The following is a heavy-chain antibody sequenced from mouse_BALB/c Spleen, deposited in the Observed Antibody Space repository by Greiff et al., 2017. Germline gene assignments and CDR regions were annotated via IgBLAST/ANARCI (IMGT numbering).Heavy chain of an antibody. Sequence: QVQLKESGAELAKPGASVKMSCKASGYTFTSYWMHWVKQRPGQGLEWIGYINPSTGYTEYNQKFKDKATLTADKSSSTAYMQLSSLTSEDSAVYYCARCGNADAMDYWGQGTSVTVSS. CDR1: GYTFTSYW. CDR2: INPSTGYT. D-gene: IGHD1-1*02. V-gene: IGHV1-7*01. CDR3: ARCGNADAMDY. J-gene: IGHJ4*01.